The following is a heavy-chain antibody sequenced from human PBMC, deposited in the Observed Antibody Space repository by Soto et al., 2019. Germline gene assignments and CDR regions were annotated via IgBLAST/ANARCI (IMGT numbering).Heavy chain of an antibody. CDR3: ARDLSWGSNWYYYMDV. V-gene: IGHV3-48*01. J-gene: IGHJ6*03. CDR2: ISSSSSVI. CDR1: GFILSDCA. Sequence: PGGSLRLSCATSGFILSDCAMNWVRQAPGKGLEWVSYISSSSSVIDYADSVKGRFTVSRDNARNSLYLQMNSLRAEDTAVYYCARDLSWGSNWYYYMDVWGKGTXVTVSS. D-gene: IGHD7-27*01.